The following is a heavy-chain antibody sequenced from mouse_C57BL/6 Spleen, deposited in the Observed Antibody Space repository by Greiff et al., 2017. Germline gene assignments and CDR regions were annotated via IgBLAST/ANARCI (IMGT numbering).Heavy chain of an antibody. Sequence: EVKVEESGGGLVQPGGSMKLSCAASGFTFSDAWMDWVRQAPEKGLEWVADIRNKANNHATYYAVSVKGRLTISRDDSKSSVYLQMNSLRAEDTGIYYCTRDWDGAYWGQGTLVTVSA. CDR1: GFTFSDAW. J-gene: IGHJ3*01. D-gene: IGHD4-1*01. V-gene: IGHV6-6*01. CDR2: IRNKANNHAT. CDR3: TRDWDGAY.